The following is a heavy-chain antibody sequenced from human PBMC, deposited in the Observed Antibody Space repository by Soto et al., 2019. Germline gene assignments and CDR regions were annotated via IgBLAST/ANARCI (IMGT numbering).Heavy chain of an antibody. Sequence: SETLSLTCTVSGGSISSGDYYWSWIRQPPGKGLEWIGYIYYSGSTYYNPSLKSRVTISVDTSKNQFSLKLSSVTAADTAVYYCAREGVTYYYDSSGYYHWGQGTLVTVSS. V-gene: IGHV4-30-4*01. CDR3: AREGVTYYYDSSGYYH. J-gene: IGHJ4*02. D-gene: IGHD3-22*01. CDR2: IYYSGST. CDR1: GGSISSGDYY.